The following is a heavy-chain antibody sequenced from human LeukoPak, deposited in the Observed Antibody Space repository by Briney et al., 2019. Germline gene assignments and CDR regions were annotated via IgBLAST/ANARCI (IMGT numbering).Heavy chain of an antibody. CDR2: MRPNSGDT. CDR1: GYTFTSYD. Sequence: ASVKVSCKASGYTFTSYDIYWVRQAPGQGLECMGWMRPNSGDTGYVQKFQGRVTMTRSTSISTAYMELSSLTSEDTAVYYCVRGNSHVGTFDIWGQGTMVIVSS. J-gene: IGHJ3*02. CDR3: VRGNSHVGTFDI. D-gene: IGHD2/OR15-2a*01. V-gene: IGHV1-8*01.